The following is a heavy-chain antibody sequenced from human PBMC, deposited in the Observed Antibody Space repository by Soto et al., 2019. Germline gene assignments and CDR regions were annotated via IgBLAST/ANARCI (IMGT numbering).Heavy chain of an antibody. V-gene: IGHV3-30*03. CDR2: ISYDGSNK. CDR3: ARGRSTVTRWDDAFDI. CDR1: GFTFSSYG. Sequence: QVQLVESGGGVVQPGRSLRLSCAASGFTFSSYGMHWVRQAPGKGLEWVAVISYDGSNKYYADSVKGRFTISRDNSKNTLYLQMNSVRSEDTAVYYCARGRSTVTRWDDAFDIWGQGTMVTVS. D-gene: IGHD4-17*01. J-gene: IGHJ3*02.